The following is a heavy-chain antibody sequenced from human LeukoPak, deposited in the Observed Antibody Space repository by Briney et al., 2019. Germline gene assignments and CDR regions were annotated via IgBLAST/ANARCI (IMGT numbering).Heavy chain of an antibody. CDR2: IYSGGST. D-gene: IGHD6-19*01. CDR3: AKVTAVAGDWFDP. V-gene: IGHV3-53*01. CDR1: GFTVSSNY. Sequence: GGSLRLSCAASGFTVSSNYMSWVRQAPGKGLEWVSVIYSGGSTYYADSVKGRFTISRDNSKNTLYLQMNSLRAEDTAVYYCAKVTAVAGDWFDPWGQGTLVTVSS. J-gene: IGHJ5*02.